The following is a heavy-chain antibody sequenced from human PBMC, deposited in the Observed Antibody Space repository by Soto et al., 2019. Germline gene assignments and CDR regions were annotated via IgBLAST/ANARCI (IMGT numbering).Heavy chain of an antibody. V-gene: IGHV1-69*12. D-gene: IGHD3-22*01. J-gene: IGHJ6*02. CDR1: GGTFSNYG. CDR2: IVPIFGA. Sequence: QVQLVQSGAEVKKPGSSVKVSCKSSGGTFSNYGFSWVRQAPGQGLECMGVIVPIFGAEHPQKFQGRVTITADESTNIFFMNRRGLRSEDTAVYYCARGGSDYEGSGYYQGHVWGQGTTVTVSS. CDR3: ARGGSDYEGSGYYQGHV.